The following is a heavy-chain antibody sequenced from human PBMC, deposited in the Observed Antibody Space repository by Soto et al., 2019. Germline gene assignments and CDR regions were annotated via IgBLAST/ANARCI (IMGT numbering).Heavy chain of an antibody. V-gene: IGHV4-34*01. D-gene: IGHD6-19*01. J-gene: IGHJ4*02. CDR2: INHSGST. CDR1: GGSFSGYY. Sequence: SETLSLTCAVYGGSFSGYYWSWIRQPPGKGLEWIGEINHSGSTNYNPSLKSRVTISVDTSKNQFSLKLSSVTAADTAVYYCASGAVAGRFDYWGQGTLVTVSS. CDR3: ASGAVAGRFDY.